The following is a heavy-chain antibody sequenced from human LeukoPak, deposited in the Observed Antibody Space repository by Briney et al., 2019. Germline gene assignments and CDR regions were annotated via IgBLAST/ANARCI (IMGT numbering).Heavy chain of an antibody. V-gene: IGHV3-9*01. CDR1: GFTFDDYA. CDR3: AKDISRNSPYGMDV. D-gene: IGHD4-23*01. Sequence: GRSLRLSCAASGFTFDDYAMHWVRQAPGKGLDWVSGISWNSGSIGYADSVKGRFTISRDNAKNSLYLQMNSLRAEDTALYYCAKDISRNSPYGMDVWGQGTTVTVSS. CDR2: ISWNSGSI. J-gene: IGHJ6*02.